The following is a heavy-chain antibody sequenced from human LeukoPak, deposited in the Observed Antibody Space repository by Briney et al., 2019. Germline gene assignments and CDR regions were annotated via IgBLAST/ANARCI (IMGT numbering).Heavy chain of an antibody. V-gene: IGHV3-74*01. CDR2: INSDGSST. CDR3: ARGGTASFDP. J-gene: IGHJ5*02. Sequence: GGSLRLSCAASGFTFSDYRMHWVRQAPGKGLVWVSHINSDGSSTTYADSVKGRFIISRDNAKNTLYLQMNSLRAEDTAVYYCARGGTASFDPWGQGTLVTVSS. D-gene: IGHD1-1*01. CDR1: GFTFSDYR.